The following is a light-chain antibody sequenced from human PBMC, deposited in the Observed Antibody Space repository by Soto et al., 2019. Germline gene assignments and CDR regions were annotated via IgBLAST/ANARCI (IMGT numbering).Light chain of an antibody. CDR1: QDITLY. Sequence: DIRMTQSPSSLSASVGDRVTITCRASQDITLYLDWYQQKPGKSPNLLIYAASTLQSGVPSRFSGSGSGTDFTLTISSLQPEDFATYFCQNYNSAPLTFGQGTRVEIK. J-gene: IGKJ1*01. CDR3: QNYNSAPLT. V-gene: IGKV1-27*01. CDR2: AAS.